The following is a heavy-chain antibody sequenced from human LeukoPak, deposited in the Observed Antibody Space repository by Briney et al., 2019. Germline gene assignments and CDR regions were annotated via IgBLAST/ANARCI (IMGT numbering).Heavy chain of an antibody. Sequence: SETLSLTCAVSGGSISSSNWWSWVRQPPGKGLEWIGSIYDSGSTYYNPSLRSRVTISVDTSKNQFSLKLNSVTAADTAVYYCARHYGPWGQGTLVTVSS. J-gene: IGHJ5*02. CDR1: GGSISSSNW. CDR2: IYDSGST. D-gene: IGHD3-10*01. V-gene: IGHV4-39*01. CDR3: ARHYGP.